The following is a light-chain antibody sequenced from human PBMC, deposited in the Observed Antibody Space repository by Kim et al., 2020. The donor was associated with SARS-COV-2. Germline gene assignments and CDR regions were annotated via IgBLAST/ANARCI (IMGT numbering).Light chain of an antibody. CDR2: WAS. CDR1: QSILYNSNNKNY. CDR3: QQYYSTPYT. Sequence: IVMTQSPDSLAVSLGERATINCKSSQSILYNSNNKNYLAWYQEKPGQPPKLLIYWASTRESGVPDRFSGSGSGTEFTLTISSLQAEDVAVYYCQQYYSTPYTFGRGTKLEI. J-gene: IGKJ2*01. V-gene: IGKV4-1*01.